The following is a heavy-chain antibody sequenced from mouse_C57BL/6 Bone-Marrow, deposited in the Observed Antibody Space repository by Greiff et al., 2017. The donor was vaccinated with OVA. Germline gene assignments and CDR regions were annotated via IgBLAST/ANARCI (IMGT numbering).Heavy chain of an antibody. Sequence: VQLQQPGAELVRPGSSVKLSCKASGYTFTSYWMHWVKQRPIQGLEWIGNIDPSDSDTHYNQKFKDKATLTVDKSSSTAYMQLSSLTSEDSAVEYCARGGGLSWYFDVWGTGTTVTVSS. V-gene: IGHV1-52*01. D-gene: IGHD2-4*01. CDR1: GYTFTSYW. CDR2: IDPSDSDT. J-gene: IGHJ1*03. CDR3: ARGGGLSWYFDV.